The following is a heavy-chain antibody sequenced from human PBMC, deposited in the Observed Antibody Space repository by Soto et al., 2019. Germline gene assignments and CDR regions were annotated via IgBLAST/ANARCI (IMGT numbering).Heavy chain of an antibody. V-gene: IGHV1-3*01. CDR2: INAGNGNT. J-gene: IGHJ5*02. D-gene: IGHD1-1*01. CDR3: ARVGSNWNGNWFDP. Sequence: ASVKVSCKASGYTFTSYAMHWARQAPGQRLEWMGWINAGNGNTKYSQKFQGRVTITRDTSASTAYMELSSLRSEDTAVYYCARVGSNWNGNWFDPWGQGTLVTVSS. CDR1: GYTFTSYA.